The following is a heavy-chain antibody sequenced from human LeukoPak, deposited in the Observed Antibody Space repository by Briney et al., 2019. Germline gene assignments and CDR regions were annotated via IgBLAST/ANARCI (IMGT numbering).Heavy chain of an antibody. D-gene: IGHD6-6*01. Sequence: ASVKVSCKASGGTFSSYAISWVRQAPGQGLEWMGGIIPIFGTANYAQKFQGRVTITTDESTSTAYMKLSSLRSEDTAVYYCARDRGYSSSSRYFDYWGQGTLVTVSS. V-gene: IGHV1-69*05. CDR2: IIPIFGTA. CDR1: GGTFSSYA. CDR3: ARDRGYSSSSRYFDY. J-gene: IGHJ4*02.